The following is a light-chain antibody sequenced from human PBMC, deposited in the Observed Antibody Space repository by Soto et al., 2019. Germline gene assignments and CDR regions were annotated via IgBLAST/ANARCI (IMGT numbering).Light chain of an antibody. CDR3: TPIAGGNNGV. V-gene: IGLV2-8*01. J-gene: IGLJ3*02. CDR2: EVS. Sequence: QSALTQPPSASGSPGQSVTISCTGTSSDVGGYNYVSWYQQHPGKAPKLMIYEVSKRPSGVPDRFSGSKSGNTASLTVSGLKAENRPDFNCTPIAGGNNGVFGEGTKPPS. CDR1: SSDVGGYNY.